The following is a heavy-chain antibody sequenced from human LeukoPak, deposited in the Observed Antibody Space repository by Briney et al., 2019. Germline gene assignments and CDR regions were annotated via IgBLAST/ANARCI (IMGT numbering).Heavy chain of an antibody. CDR2: ISAYNGNT. J-gene: IGHJ4*02. CDR3: ARDLGTVTTFDY. V-gene: IGHV1-18*01. D-gene: IGHD4-17*01. CDR1: GYTFTSYG. Sequence: ASVKVSCKASGYTFTSYGISWVRQAPGQGLEWVGWISAYNGNTNYAQKLQGRVTMTTDTSTSTAYVELRSLRSDDTAVYYCARDLGTVTTFDYWGQGTLVTVSS.